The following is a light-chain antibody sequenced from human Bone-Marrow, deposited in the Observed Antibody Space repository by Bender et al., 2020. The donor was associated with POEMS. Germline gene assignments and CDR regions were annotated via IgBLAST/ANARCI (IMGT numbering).Light chain of an antibody. CDR1: TSDVGASDY. V-gene: IGLV2-8*01. Sequence: QSALTQPPSASGSPGQSVTISCTGGTSDVGASDYISWYQHHPGKAPKLIIFEVRRRPSGVPDRFSGSKSGTSASLVISGLQSEDEAAYYCGAWDDSLNGFVFGPGTKVTVL. CDR3: GAWDDSLNGFV. CDR2: EVR. J-gene: IGLJ1*01.